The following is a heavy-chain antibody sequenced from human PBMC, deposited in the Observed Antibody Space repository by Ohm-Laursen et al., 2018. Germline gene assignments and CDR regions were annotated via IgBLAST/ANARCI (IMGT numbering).Heavy chain of an antibody. Sequence: SLRLSCAASGFTFDDYAMHWVRQAPGKGLEWVAVIWYDGTNRYYADSVEGRFTISRDNSKNTLYLQMNSLRAEDTAVYYCAKDLVVPAAIRPRTTDPSYYYGMDVWGQGTTVTVSS. D-gene: IGHD2-2*02. CDR1: GFTFDDYA. CDR3: AKDLVVPAAIRPRTTDPSYYYGMDV. J-gene: IGHJ6*02. V-gene: IGHV3-30*18. CDR2: IWYDGTNR.